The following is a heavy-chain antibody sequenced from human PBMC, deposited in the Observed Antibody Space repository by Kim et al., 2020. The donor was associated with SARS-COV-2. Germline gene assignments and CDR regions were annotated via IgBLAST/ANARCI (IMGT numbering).Heavy chain of an antibody. J-gene: IGHJ4*02. Sequence: GGSLRLSCAASGFTFSSYSMNWVRQAPGKGLEWISYISSSSSTIYYADSVKGRFTISRDNAKNSLYLQMNSLRAEDTAVYYCAGRLDYWGQGTLATVSS. CDR1: GFTFSSYS. D-gene: IGHD1-26*01. CDR3: AGRLDY. V-gene: IGHV3-48*01. CDR2: ISSSSSTI.